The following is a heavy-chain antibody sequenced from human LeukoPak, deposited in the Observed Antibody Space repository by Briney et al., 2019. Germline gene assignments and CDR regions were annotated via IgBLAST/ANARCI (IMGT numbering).Heavy chain of an antibody. D-gene: IGHD5-24*01. V-gene: IGHV4-31*03. CDR3: ARARRDGYNYIDY. Sequence: PSQTLSLTCIVSGGSISSGSYYWSWIRQHPGKGLEWIGYIHYSGSTYYNPSLKSRVTISIDTSKSHFSLKLSSVTAADTAVYYCARARRDGYNYIDYWGQGTLVTVSS. CDR2: IHYSGST. J-gene: IGHJ4*02. CDR1: GGSISSGSYY.